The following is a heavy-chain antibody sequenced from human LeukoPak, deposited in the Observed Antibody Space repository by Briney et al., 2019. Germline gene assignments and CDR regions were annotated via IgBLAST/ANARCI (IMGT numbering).Heavy chain of an antibody. Sequence: GGSLRLSCAASKFTFSDYGMNWVRQAPGKGLEWVSYISSSSTIYYGDSVKGRFTISRDNAENSLYLQMNGLGAEDTAVYFCARNGASSGRPYHLDYWGQGTLVTVSS. D-gene: IGHD6-19*01. CDR3: ARNGASSGRPYHLDY. CDR2: ISSSSTI. CDR1: KFTFSDYG. V-gene: IGHV3-69-1*01. J-gene: IGHJ4*02.